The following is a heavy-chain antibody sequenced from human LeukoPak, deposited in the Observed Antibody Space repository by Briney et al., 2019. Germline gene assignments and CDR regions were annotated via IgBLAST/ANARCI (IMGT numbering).Heavy chain of an antibody. CDR3: SQLSRGY. CDR2: MKPRGTT. J-gene: IGHJ4*02. D-gene: IGHD2-15*01. V-gene: IGHV3-15*01. CDR1: GFSLSDAW. Sequence: KAGGSLRLSCAASGFSLSDAWMSWVRQAPGKGLECVGRMKPRGTTEDGAPMNDRFIVSRDDSKNTLYLQMNSLKAEDTGLYYCSQLSRGYWGQGAQVTVSS.